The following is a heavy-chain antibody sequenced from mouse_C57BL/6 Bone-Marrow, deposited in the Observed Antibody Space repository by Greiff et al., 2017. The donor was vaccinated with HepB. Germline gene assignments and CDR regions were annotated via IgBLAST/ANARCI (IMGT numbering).Heavy chain of an antibody. CDR3: ARHAAYYSNYLYAMDY. V-gene: IGHV2-6-1*01. J-gene: IGHJ4*01. Sequence: VQGVESGPGLVAPSQSLSITCTVSGFSLTSYGVHWVRQPPGKGLEWLVVIWSDGSTTYNSALKSRLSISKDNSKSQVFLKMNSLQTDDTAMYYCARHAAYYSNYLYAMDYWGQGTSVTVSS. CDR2: IWSDGST. CDR1: GFSLTSYG. D-gene: IGHD2-5*01.